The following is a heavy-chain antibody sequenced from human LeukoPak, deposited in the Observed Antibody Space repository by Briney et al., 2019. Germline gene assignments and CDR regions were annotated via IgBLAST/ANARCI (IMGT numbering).Heavy chain of an antibody. D-gene: IGHD3-22*01. CDR1: GYTFTGYY. Sequence: ASVKVSCKASGYTFTGYYMHWVRQAPGEGLEWMGWINPRSGGTNCDQKFQGRVTMTRDTSTSTAYMELSRLTSDDTAVFYCAAPAGGNYYDPFDYWGQGSLVTVSS. J-gene: IGHJ4*02. CDR3: AAPAGGNYYDPFDY. CDR2: INPRSGGT. V-gene: IGHV1-2*02.